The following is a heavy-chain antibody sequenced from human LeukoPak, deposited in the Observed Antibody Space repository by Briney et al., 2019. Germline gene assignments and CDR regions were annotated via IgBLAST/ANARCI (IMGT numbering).Heavy chain of an antibody. CDR3: AREVVVPAAARHYYYYYYMDV. V-gene: IGHV3-21*01. J-gene: IGHJ6*03. Sequence: PGGSLRLSCAASGFTFSSYSMNWVRQAPGKWLEWVSSISSSSSYIYYADSVKGRFTISRDNAKNSLYLQMNSLRAEDTAVYYCAREVVVPAAARHYYYYYYMDVWGKGTTVTVSS. CDR1: GFTFSSYS. CDR2: ISSSSSYI. D-gene: IGHD2-2*01.